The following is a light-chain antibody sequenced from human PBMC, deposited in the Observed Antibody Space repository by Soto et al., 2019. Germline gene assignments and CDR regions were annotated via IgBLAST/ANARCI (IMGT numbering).Light chain of an antibody. J-gene: IGKJ5*01. V-gene: IGKV1-8*01. CDR3: QQYYNWPRT. CDR1: QGISSY. CDR2: AAS. Sequence: AIRMTQSPSTLSASTGDRVTITCRASQGISSYLAWYQQKPGKAPKLLIYAASTLQSGVPSRFSGSGSGTDFTLTINSLQAEDCAVYYCQQYYNWPRTLGQGTRLEIK.